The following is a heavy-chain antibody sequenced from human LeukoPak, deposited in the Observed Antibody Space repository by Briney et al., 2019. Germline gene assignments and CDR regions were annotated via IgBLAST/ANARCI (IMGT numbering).Heavy chain of an antibody. D-gene: IGHD5-18*01. J-gene: IGHJ1*01. V-gene: IGHV4-4*07. CDR2: IYANGGT. Sequence: PSETLSLTCTVSGGSISGYYWNWIRQSAGKGLEWIGRIYANGGTNYNPFLRSRVSMSVDTSKNQFSLKLTSVTAADTAIYYCARDFTRNSYAVAEFFHPWGQGTLVSVSS. CDR3: ARDFTRNSYAVAEFFHP. CDR1: GGSISGYY.